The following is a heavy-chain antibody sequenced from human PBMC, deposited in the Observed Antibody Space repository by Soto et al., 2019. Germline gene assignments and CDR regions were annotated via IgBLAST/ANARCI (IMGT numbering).Heavy chain of an antibody. CDR1: GFTFSSYA. CDR2: ISGSGGST. V-gene: IGHV3-23*01. D-gene: IGHD3-22*01. Sequence: EVQLLESGGGLVQPGGSLRLSCAASGFTFSSYAMSWVRQAPGKGLEWVSAISGSGGSTYYADSVKGRFTISRDNSKNTLYLQMNSLRAEDTAVYYCAKGGEDYVSSGYPFDYWGQGTLVTVSS. J-gene: IGHJ4*02. CDR3: AKGGEDYVSSGYPFDY.